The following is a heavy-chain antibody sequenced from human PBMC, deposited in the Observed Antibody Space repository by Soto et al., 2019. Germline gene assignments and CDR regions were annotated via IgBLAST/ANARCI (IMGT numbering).Heavy chain of an antibody. V-gene: IGHV1-8*01. CDR1: GYTFTELD. D-gene: IGHD3-16*01. CDR2: MNTNTGNT. J-gene: IGHJ4*02. CDR3: ARVVRLFGGHAGY. Sequence: QVLLVQSGADVKKPGASVKVSCRTSGYTFTELDINWVRQAPGQGLEWMGWMNTNTGNTGYAQKLQGRVTMTRDTFISTAYMPLRRLRSEDTAAYYCARVVRLFGGHAGYWGQGTLVTVSS.